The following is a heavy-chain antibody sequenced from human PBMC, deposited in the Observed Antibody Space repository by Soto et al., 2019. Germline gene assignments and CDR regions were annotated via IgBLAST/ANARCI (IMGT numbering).Heavy chain of an antibody. CDR2: IDPSDSYT. CDR1: GYNFTNYL. Sequence: PGESLKISCKGSGYNFTNYLIIWVRQVPGKGLEWMGRIDPSDSYTKYSPSLQGHVTISADKSIGTAYLQWSRLKASDTAMYYCATFSDVWGQGTTVTVSS. J-gene: IGHJ6*02. CDR3: ATFSDV. V-gene: IGHV5-10-1*01.